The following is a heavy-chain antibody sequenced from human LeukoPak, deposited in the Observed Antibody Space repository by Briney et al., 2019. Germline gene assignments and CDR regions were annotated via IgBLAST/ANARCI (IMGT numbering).Heavy chain of an antibody. CDR1: GFTFSNYG. CDR2: IWYDASNK. Sequence: PGGSPRLSCAASGFTFSNYGMHWVRQAPGKGLEWVAAIWYDASNKYYADSVKGRFTLSRDNTKNMLYLQMDSLRAEDTAVYYCARNGGNYFLDYWGQGNLVTISS. D-gene: IGHD2/OR15-2a*01. V-gene: IGHV3-33*01. J-gene: IGHJ4*02. CDR3: ARNGGNYFLDY.